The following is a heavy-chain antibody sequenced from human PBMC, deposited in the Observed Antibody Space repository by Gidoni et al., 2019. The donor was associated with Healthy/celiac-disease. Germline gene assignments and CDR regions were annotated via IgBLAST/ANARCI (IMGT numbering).Heavy chain of an antibody. CDR2: LYYSVST. D-gene: IGHD3-22*01. V-gene: IGHV4-59*01. CDR1: GGSISSYY. J-gene: IGHJ5*02. Sequence: QVQLQESGPGLLKPSETLSLTCTVSGGSISSYYWSWIRQPPGKGLEWIGYLYYSVSTNYNPSLKSLVTISVDTSKNQFSLKLSSVTAADTAVYYCARGPYDSSGYPHWFDPWGQGTLVTVSS. CDR3: ARGPYDSSGYPHWFDP.